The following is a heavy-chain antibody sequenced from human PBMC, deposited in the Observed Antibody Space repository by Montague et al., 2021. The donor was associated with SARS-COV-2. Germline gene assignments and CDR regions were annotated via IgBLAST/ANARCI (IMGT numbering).Heavy chain of an antibody. CDR1: GASFSGYY. V-gene: IGHV4-34*12. Sequence: SETLSLTCHVYGASFSGYYWSWVRQSPGKGLEWIGEVIHSGTTNXNPSLKGRVTILIDSSNDRFSLRLTSLTAADTGVYYCASGEFFYYGSGNYYRSALDDWGQGTTVTVSS. D-gene: IGHD3-10*01. J-gene: IGHJ6*02. CDR3: ASGEFFYYGSGNYYRSALDD. CDR2: VIHSGTT.